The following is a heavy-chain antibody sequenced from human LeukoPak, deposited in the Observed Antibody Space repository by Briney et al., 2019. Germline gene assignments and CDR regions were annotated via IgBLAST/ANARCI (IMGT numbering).Heavy chain of an antibody. Sequence: ASVTVSCKASGYILTSYAMHWVRQAPGQRLEWMGWINTSNGNTKYSQKFQGRVTIIRDTSASTAYMELSSLRPEDTAVYYCAREWNSNLGMDVWGQGTTVTVSS. CDR3: AREWNSNLGMDV. CDR2: INTSNGNT. V-gene: IGHV1-3*04. D-gene: IGHD1/OR15-1a*01. J-gene: IGHJ6*02. CDR1: GYILTSYA.